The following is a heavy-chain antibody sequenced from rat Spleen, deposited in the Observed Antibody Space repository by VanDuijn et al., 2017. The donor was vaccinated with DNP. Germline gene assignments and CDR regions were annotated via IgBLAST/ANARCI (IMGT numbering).Heavy chain of an antibody. Sequence: QVKMQKSGAELAKPGSSVKISCKSSGNAFITNYFGWIKQTTGQGLYYLGYIHSGSGCTVYNEKFKGKATLTVEKSSSTAFMQLTSLTPDDSAVYYCERGGDGIWFAYWGQGTLVTVSS. J-gene: IGHJ3*01. CDR2: IHSGSGCT. D-gene: IGHD1-1*01. V-gene: IGHV1-43*01. CDR3: ERGGDGIWFAY. CDR1: GNAFITNY.